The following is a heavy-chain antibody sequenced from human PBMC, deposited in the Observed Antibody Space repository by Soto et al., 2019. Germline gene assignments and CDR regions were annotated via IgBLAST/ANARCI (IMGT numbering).Heavy chain of an antibody. Sequence: GGSRRRSCAASGLSVSTNYISWVRQVPGKGLEWVSVLYATSAYYADSVKGRFTLSRDISKNTLYLQMNSLRAEDTGIYYCAREDSSGYCTDWGHGTPVTVSS. CDR1: GLSVSTNY. D-gene: IGHD3-22*01. V-gene: IGHV3-53*01. CDR2: LYATSA. CDR3: AREDSSGYCTD. J-gene: IGHJ4*01.